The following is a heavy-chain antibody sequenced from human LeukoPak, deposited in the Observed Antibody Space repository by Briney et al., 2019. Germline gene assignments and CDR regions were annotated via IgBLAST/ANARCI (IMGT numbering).Heavy chain of an antibody. D-gene: IGHD6-13*01. CDR2: ISGDGGTT. Sequence: GGSLRLSCTASGFTSDDYAMHSVRQAPAKGLEWVSLISGDGGTTDYADSVKGRFTISRDNRRNSLYLHMNSLRTEDTALYFCAKVYVGSWYAYDHWGQGTLVTVSS. J-gene: IGHJ4*02. V-gene: IGHV3-43*02. CDR3: AKVYVGSWYAYDH. CDR1: GFTSDDYA.